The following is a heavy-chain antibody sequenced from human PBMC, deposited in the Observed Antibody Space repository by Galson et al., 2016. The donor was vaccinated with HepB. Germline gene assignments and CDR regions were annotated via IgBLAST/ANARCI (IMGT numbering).Heavy chain of an antibody. J-gene: IGHJ6*02. Sequence: LRLSCAASGFSFKNYDMHWVRQTTGKGLEWVSTIDAAGATYYLGSVKGRFAISRENAKNSLYLQMNSLRAEDTAIYYCARAYYDFVYGMDVWGQGTTVTVSS. V-gene: IGHV3-13*01. CDR2: IDAAGAT. CDR3: ARAYYDFVYGMDV. CDR1: GFSFKNYD. D-gene: IGHD3-3*01.